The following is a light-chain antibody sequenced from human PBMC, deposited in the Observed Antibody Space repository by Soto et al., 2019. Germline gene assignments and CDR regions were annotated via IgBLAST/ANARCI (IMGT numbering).Light chain of an antibody. Sequence: DIQMTQAPSTLSASVGDRVTITCRASQSISSWLAWYQQKPGKAPKLLIQKASNLETGVPSRFSGSGSGTEFTLTSSSLQPDDFATYYCQQYHIFSLTFGGGTKVEIK. CDR1: QSISSW. J-gene: IGKJ4*01. CDR3: QQYHIFSLT. V-gene: IGKV1-5*03. CDR2: KAS.